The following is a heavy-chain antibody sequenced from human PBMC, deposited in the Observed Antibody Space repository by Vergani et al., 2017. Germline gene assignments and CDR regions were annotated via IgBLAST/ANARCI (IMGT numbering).Heavy chain of an antibody. CDR1: GFTFSTYA. D-gene: IGHD4/OR15-4a*01. V-gene: IGHV3-23*01. Sequence: EVQLLESGGSLKQPGGSVRLSCAASGFTFSTYAMHWVRQAPGKGLEWVSALTGGGGSTYYADSFKGRFIISRDNSRDTLYLQMNSLRPEDTATYYCVKGAGCYGNFFDSWGQGTLVTVSS. J-gene: IGHJ4*02. CDR3: VKGAGCYGNFFDS. CDR2: LTGGGGST.